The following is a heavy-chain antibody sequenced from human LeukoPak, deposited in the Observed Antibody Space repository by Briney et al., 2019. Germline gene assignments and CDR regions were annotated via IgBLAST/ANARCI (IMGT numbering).Heavy chain of an antibody. V-gene: IGHV3-66*01. J-gene: IGHJ4*02. Sequence: SGGSLRLSCAAFGFTVSSNYMSWVRQAPGKGLEWVSVIYSGGSTYYADSVKGRFTISRDNSKNTLYLQMNSLRAEDTAVYYCARDVTGSSIQNPFDYWGQGTLVTVSS. CDR2: IYSGGST. CDR3: ARDVTGSSIQNPFDY. D-gene: IGHD2-2*01. CDR1: GFTVSSNY.